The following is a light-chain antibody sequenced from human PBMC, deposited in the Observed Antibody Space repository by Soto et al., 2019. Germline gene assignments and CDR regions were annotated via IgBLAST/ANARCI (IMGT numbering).Light chain of an antibody. CDR1: QTISSW. J-gene: IGKJ1*01. V-gene: IGKV1-5*01. CDR2: AAS. Sequence: TKSPIQLTASLSDSVTITCRASQTISSWLAWYQQKPGKAPNLLIYAASTLESGVSSRFSGRGSGTEFTLTISSLQPEDFATYYCQQNKSNPRTFGQGTKVDIK. CDR3: QQNKSNPRT.